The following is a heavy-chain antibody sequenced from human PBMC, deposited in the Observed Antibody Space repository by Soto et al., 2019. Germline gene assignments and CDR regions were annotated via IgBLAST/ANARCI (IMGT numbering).Heavy chain of an antibody. D-gene: IGHD3-3*01. CDR3: AHRATMTIFGLIIDNGIWFDP. V-gene: IGHV2-5*02. CDR2: IYWDGDK. J-gene: IGHJ5*02. CDR1: GVSLSTSGAA. Sequence: QINLIESGPTLVKPTQTLTLTCTFSGVSLSTSGAAVGWVRQPPGRALEWLALIYWDGDKRYNASLGNRLTITKDTSMNQVVLTLTNVDPADTATYYCAHRATMTIFGLIIDNGIWFDPWGQGTRVSVSS.